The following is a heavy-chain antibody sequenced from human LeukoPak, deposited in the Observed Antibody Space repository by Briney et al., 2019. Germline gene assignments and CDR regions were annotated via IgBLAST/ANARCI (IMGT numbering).Heavy chain of an antibody. D-gene: IGHD2-2*01. Sequence: GGSLRLSCASSGFTFSTYSMNWVRQAPGKGLEWVSYISAGGSPIYYADSVKGRFTISRDDAKNSLYLQMNSLRDEDTAVYYCARDQLGYCSSTSCKGHYYYYGMDVWGQGTTVTVSS. CDR2: ISAGGSPI. J-gene: IGHJ6*02. CDR3: ARDQLGYCSSTSCKGHYYYYGMDV. V-gene: IGHV3-48*02. CDR1: GFTFSTYS.